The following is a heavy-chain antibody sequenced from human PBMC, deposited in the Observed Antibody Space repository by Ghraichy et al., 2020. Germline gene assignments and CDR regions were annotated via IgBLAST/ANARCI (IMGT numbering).Heavy chain of an antibody. J-gene: IGHJ2*01. D-gene: IGHD2-2*01. CDR3: ARDRGSRYWYFDL. V-gene: IGHV3-7*03. CDR2: IKQDGSEK. Sequence: GGSLRLSCAASGFTFSSYWMIWVRQAPGKGLKWVANIKQDGSEKYYVDSVKGRFTISRDNAKNSLYLQMNSLRAEDTAVYYCARDRGSRYWYFDLWGHGTLVTVSS. CDR1: GFTFSSYW.